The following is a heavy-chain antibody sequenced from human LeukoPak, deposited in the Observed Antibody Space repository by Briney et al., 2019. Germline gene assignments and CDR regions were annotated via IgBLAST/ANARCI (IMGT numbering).Heavy chain of an antibody. CDR1: GYLFTSYW. V-gene: IGHV5-51*01. CDR3: ARPSGGYVDY. Sequence: GESLQISCKGSGYLFTSYWIRWGRQLPGEGLEWMGIIYPGDSDTRYSPSFQGQVTISADKSISTAYLQWSSLRASDTAMYYCARPSGGYVDYWGQGTLVTVSS. CDR2: IYPGDSDT. J-gene: IGHJ4*02. D-gene: IGHD2-8*02.